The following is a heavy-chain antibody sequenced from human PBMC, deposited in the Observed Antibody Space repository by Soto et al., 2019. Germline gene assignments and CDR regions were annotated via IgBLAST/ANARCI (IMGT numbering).Heavy chain of an antibody. J-gene: IGHJ5*02. D-gene: IGHD1-1*01. CDR3: ARVRGSRGTVWFDP. CDR1: GYTFTSYG. Sequence: QVQLVQSGAEVKKPGASVKVSCKASGYTFTSYGISWVRQAPGQGLEWMGWISAYNGNTNYAQKLQGRVTMTTDTATSTAYIELRSRRSDATAVYYCARVRGSRGTVWFDPWGQGTLVTVSS. CDR2: ISAYNGNT. V-gene: IGHV1-18*04.